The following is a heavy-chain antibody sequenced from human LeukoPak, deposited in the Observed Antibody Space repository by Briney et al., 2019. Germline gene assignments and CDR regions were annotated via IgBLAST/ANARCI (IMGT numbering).Heavy chain of an antibody. Sequence: SVKGRCASSRDNAKNSLYLQMNSLRAEDTAVYYCARTYYYGSGSNDYWGQGTLVTVSS. D-gene: IGHD3-10*01. CDR3: ARTYYYGSGSNDY. J-gene: IGHJ4*02. V-gene: IGHV3-21*01.